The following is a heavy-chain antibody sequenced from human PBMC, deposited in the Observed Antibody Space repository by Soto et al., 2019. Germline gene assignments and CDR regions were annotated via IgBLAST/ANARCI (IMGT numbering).Heavy chain of an antibody. V-gene: IGHV1-18*01. CDR2: INAYNDNT. J-gene: IGHJ4*02. CDR1: GYTFTGYG. Sequence: QVQLVQSGTEVKRPGASVKVSCKASGYTFTGYGISWVRQAPGQGLEWMGRINAYNDNTDYAQKSQGRVTLTTDTSARTAYVELTSLRSDDRAVDFCARTLGSPAVYLHFWGQGTLVNVSS. CDR3: ARTLGSPAVYLHF.